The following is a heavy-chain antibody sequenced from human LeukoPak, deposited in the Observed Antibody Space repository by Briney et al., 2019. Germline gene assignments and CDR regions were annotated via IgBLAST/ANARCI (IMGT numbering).Heavy chain of an antibody. J-gene: IGHJ4*02. V-gene: IGHV3-74*01. CDR3: ARPRYSYGQFEL. CDR2: INPDGSRT. Sequence: PGGSLRLSCAASGCTFSKYWMHWVRLAPGKGRVWVSHINPDGSRTDYADSVKGRFSISRDNAKNTLYLQINSLRSEDTAVYYCARPRYSYGQFELWREGALVTVTS. CDR1: GCTFSKYW. D-gene: IGHD5-18*01.